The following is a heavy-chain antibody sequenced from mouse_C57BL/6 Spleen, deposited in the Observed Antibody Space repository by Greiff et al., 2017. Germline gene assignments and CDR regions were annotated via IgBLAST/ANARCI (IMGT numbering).Heavy chain of an antibody. D-gene: IGHD3-3*01. J-gene: IGHJ2*01. V-gene: IGHV5-4*01. CDR3: ARDREGWGFFDY. CDR2: ISDGGSYT. Sequence: EVQGVESGGGLVKPGGSLKLSCAASGFTFSSYAMSWVRQTPEKRLEWVATISDGGSYTYYPDNVKGRFTISRDNDKNNLYLQMSHLESEDTAMYYCARDREGWGFFDYWGQGTTLTVSS. CDR1: GFTFSSYA.